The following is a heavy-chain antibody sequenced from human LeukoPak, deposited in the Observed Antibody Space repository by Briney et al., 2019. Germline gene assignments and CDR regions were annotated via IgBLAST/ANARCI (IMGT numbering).Heavy chain of an antibody. CDR2: IKQDGSEK. J-gene: IGHJ4*02. CDR1: GFTFSSYW. CDR3: ARGYTLVGDSVGSFDY. D-gene: IGHD1-26*01. Sequence: GGSLRLSCAASGFTFSSYWMSWVRQAPGKGLEWVANIKQDGSEKYYVDSVKGRFTISRDNAKNSLYLQMNSLRAADTAVYYCARGYTLVGDSVGSFDYWGQGTLVTVSS. V-gene: IGHV3-7*01.